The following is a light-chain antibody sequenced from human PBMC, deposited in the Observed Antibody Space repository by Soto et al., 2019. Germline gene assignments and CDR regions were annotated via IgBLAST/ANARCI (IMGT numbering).Light chain of an antibody. J-gene: IGLJ1*01. CDR3: SSYTSSNSYV. CDR2: DVS. Sequence: QSVLTQPASVSGSPGQSIAISCTGTSSDVGAYNSVSWYQQYPGKAPKLMIHDVSNRPSGVSDRFSGSKSGNTASLTISGLQAEDEADYYFSSYTSSNSYVFGRGTKVTVL. V-gene: IGLV2-14*01. CDR1: SSDVGAYNS.